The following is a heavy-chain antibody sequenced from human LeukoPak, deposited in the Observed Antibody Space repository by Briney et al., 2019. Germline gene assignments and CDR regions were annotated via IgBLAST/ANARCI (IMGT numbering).Heavy chain of an antibody. CDR3: ARSPGGWFFDF. CDR1: EFTLSIYA. D-gene: IGHD6-19*01. CDR2: ISGSGDTT. V-gene: IGHV3-23*01. J-gene: IGHJ4*02. Sequence: GGSLRLSCAASEFTLSIYAMNWVRQAPGKGLEWVSLISGSGDTTHHADSVKGRFSISRDNSENTLYLQTNSLRAEDTALYYCARSPGGWFFDFWGQGALVIVSS.